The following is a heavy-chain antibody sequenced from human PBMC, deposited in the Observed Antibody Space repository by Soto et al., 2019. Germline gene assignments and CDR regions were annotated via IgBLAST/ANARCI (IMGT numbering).Heavy chain of an antibody. Sequence: SETLSLTCTVSGGSISSYYWSWTRQPPGKGLEWIGYIYYSGSTNYNPSLKSRVTISVDTSKNQFSLKLSSVTAADTAVYYCATTARWWDGSGYAFDIWGQGTMVTVSS. V-gene: IGHV4-59*01. J-gene: IGHJ3*02. CDR1: GGSISSYY. CDR3: ATTARWWDGSGYAFDI. CDR2: IYYSGST. D-gene: IGHD3-22*01.